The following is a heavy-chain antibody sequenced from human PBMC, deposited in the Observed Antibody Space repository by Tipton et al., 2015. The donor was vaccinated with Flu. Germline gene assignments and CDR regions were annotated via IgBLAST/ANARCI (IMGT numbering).Heavy chain of an antibody. CDR1: GFTFISYA. CDR3: AKVSPYSSSCLHF. V-gene: IGHV3-7*01. D-gene: IGHD6-13*01. Sequence: SLRLSCEASGFTFISYAMNWVRQAPGKGLEWVANIKEDGSGRYYVDSEKGRFTISRDNAKKSLYLQMNSLRGEDTAVYYCAKVSPYSSSCLHFCGQGTTVTFSS. CDR2: IKEDGSGR. J-gene: IGHJ6*02.